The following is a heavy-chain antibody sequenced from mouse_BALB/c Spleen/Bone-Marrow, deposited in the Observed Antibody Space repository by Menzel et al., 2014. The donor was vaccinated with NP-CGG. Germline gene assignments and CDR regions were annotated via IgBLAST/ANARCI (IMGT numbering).Heavy chain of an antibody. D-gene: IGHD2-10*02. CDR1: GFNIKDTY. CDR3: ARWEYYAMDY. J-gene: IGHJ4*01. Sequence: VQLQQPGAELVKPGASVKLSCTASGFNIKDTYMHWVKQRPEQGLEWIGRIDPANGNTKYDPKFQGKATITADTSSNTAYLQLSKLTSEDTAIYYCARWEYYAMDYWGQGTSVTVSS. CDR2: IDPANGNT. V-gene: IGHV14-3*02.